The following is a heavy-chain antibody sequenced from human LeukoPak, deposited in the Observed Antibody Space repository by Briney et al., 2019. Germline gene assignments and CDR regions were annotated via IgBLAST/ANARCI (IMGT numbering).Heavy chain of an antibody. J-gene: IGHJ6*03. CDR1: GGSFSGYH. CDR2: VTHRGST. D-gene: IGHD3-10*01. V-gene: IGHV4-34*01. Sequence: ETLSLTCAVSGGSFSGYHWSWIRQSPEKGLEYIGEVTHRGSTDYNPSLKSRVTISVDTSKKEFSLKLNSVTAADTAVYYCARGVNYYGSGSFTYYYYYMDVWGKRTTVTVSS. CDR3: ARGVNYYGSGSFTYYYYYMDV.